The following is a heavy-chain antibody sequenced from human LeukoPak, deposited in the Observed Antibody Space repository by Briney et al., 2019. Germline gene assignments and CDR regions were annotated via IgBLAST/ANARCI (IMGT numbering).Heavy chain of an antibody. V-gene: IGHV4-59*01. D-gene: IGHD3-10*01. J-gene: IGHJ6*03. CDR1: GGSISSYY. Sequence: SETLSLTCTVSGGSISSYYWSWIRQPPGKGLEWIGYIYYSGSTNYNPSLKSRVTISVDTSKNQFSLKLSSVTAADTAVYYCARDHYYGSGSYYPYYYYYMDVWGKGTTVTVSS. CDR2: IYYSGST. CDR3: ARDHYYGSGSYYPYYYYYMDV.